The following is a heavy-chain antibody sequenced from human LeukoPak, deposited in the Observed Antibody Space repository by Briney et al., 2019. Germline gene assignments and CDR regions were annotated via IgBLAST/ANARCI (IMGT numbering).Heavy chain of an antibody. D-gene: IGHD3-22*01. CDR2: IGGSGGST. Sequence: GGSLRLSCAASGFTFSSYAMRWVRQAPGKGLEWVSAIGGSGGSTYYADSVKGRFTISRDNSKSTLYLQMNSLRAEDTAVYYCAREGRSITMTVVVITGYDFWGQGTLVTVSS. J-gene: IGHJ4*02. CDR1: GFTFSSYA. CDR3: AREGRSITMTVVVITGYDF. V-gene: IGHV3-23*01.